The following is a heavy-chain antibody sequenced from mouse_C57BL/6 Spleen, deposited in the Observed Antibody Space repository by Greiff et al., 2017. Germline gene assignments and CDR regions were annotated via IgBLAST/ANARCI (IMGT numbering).Heavy chain of an antibody. CDR2: IHPSDSDT. V-gene: IGHV1-74*01. CDR3: AVSAYFGSSYGGTWFAC. D-gene: IGHD1-1*01. J-gene: IGHJ3*01. CDR1: GYTFTSYW. Sequence: QVQLQQPGAELVKPGASVKVSCKASGYTFTSYWMHWVKQRPGQGLEWIGRIHPSDSDTNYNQKFKGKATLTVDKSSSTAYMQRSSLTSEDSSVYYCAVSAYFGSSYGGTWFACWGQGTLVTVSA.